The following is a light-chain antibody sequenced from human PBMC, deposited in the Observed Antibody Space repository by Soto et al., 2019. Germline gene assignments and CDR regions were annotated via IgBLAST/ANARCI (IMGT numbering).Light chain of an antibody. CDR2: EII. J-gene: IGLJ2*01. CDR1: SSDVGGYKY. CDR3: SSYTSSSTVV. Sequence: QSALTQPASVSGSPGQSITISCTGTSSDVGGYKYVSWYQQHPGKAPKLMIYEIINRPSGVSNRFSGSKSGNTASLTISGLQAEDEADYYCSSYTSSSTVVFGGGTQLTVL. V-gene: IGLV2-14*01.